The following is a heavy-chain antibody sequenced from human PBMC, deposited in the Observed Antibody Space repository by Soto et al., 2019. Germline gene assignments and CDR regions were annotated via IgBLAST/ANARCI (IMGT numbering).Heavy chain of an antibody. V-gene: IGHV1-8*01. J-gene: IGHJ6*03. D-gene: IGHD2-2*01. CDR1: GYTFTSYD. Sequence: GASVKVSCKASGYTFTSYDINWVRQATGQRLEWMGWMNPDSGNTGYAQKFQGRITMTRNTSISTAYMELSSLKSEDTAVYYCARGPYCRSTTCPYYLDIWGKGTTVTVSS. CDR2: MNPDSGNT. CDR3: ARGPYCRSTTCPYYLDI.